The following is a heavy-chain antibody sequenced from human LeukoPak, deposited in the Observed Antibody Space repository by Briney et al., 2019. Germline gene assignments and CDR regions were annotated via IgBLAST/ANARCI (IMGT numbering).Heavy chain of an antibody. CDR2: IYTSGTT. J-gene: IGHJ4*02. CDR1: GDSISNYY. Sequence: SETLSLTCTVSGDSISNYYWTWIRQPAGKGLEWIGRIYTSGTTNCNPSLRSRLAMSVDTSKNQFSLKLSSVTAADTAVYYCARCPHGGKLDSWGQGTLVTVSS. CDR3: ARCPHGGKLDS. V-gene: IGHV4-4*07. D-gene: IGHD2-15*01.